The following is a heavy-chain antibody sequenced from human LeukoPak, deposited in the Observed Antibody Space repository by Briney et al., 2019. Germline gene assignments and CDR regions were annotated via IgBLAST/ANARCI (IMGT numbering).Heavy chain of an antibody. CDR2: INHSGST. J-gene: IGHJ4*02. D-gene: IGHD3-9*01. CDR3: ARDYDILTGPPSFDY. V-gene: IGHV4-34*01. Sequence: PSETLSLTCAVYGGSFSGYYWSWIRQPPGKGLEWIGEINHSGSTYYNPSLKSRVTISVDTSKNQFSLKLSSVTAADTAVYYCARDYDILTGPPSFDYWGQGTLVTVSS. CDR1: GGSFSGYY.